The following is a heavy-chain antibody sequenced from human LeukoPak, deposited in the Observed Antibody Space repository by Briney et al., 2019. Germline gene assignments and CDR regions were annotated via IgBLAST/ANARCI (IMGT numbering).Heavy chain of an antibody. Sequence: GGSLRLSCAASGFTFSSHAMAWVRQAPGKGLEWVSAIGGLGSSTYYGDSVKGRFTISRDNSKNTVYLQMDSLRVEDTAIYYCAKVIGARPFDPWGQGTLVTVSS. CDR2: IGGLGSST. J-gene: IGHJ5*02. D-gene: IGHD6-6*01. CDR1: GFTFSSHA. V-gene: IGHV3-23*01. CDR3: AKVIGARPFDP.